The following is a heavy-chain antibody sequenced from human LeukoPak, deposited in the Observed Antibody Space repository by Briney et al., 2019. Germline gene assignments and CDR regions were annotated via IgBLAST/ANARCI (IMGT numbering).Heavy chain of an antibody. CDR2: ISHDGSKK. V-gene: IGHV3-30-3*01. Sequence: GGSLRLSCEASGFTFNKHAIHWVRQAPGKGLEWVAVISHDGSKKYYADSVKGRFTISRDNSKNTLYLQMNSLRAEDTAVYYCARQNFGSPRWFDPWGQGTLVTVSS. CDR1: GFTFNKHA. J-gene: IGHJ5*02. CDR3: ARQNFGSPRWFDP. D-gene: IGHD3-3*01.